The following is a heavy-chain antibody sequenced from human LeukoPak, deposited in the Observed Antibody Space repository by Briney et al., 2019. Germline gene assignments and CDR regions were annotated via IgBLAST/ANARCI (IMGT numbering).Heavy chain of an antibody. D-gene: IGHD6-13*01. J-gene: IGHJ4*02. CDR2: IWYDGSNK. CDR1: GFTFSSYG. Sequence: GGSLRLSCAASGFTFSSYGMHWVRQAPGKGLEWVAVIWYDGSNKYYADSVKGRFTIFRDNSKNTLYLQMNSLRAEDTAVYYCATLHWEQQLVLRYFDYWGQGTLVTVSS. CDR3: ATLHWEQQLVLRYFDY. V-gene: IGHV3-33*01.